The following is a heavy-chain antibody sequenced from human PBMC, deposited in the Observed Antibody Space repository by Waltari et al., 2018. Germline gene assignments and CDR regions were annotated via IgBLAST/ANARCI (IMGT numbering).Heavy chain of an antibody. CDR3: ARGLRYSTGYWFDP. CDR1: GGSISSSS. CDR2: ISSSSSYI. V-gene: IGHV3-21*01. Sequence: LQLQESGPGLVKPSETLSLTCTVSGGSISSSSYYWGWIRQPPGKGLEWVSSISSSSSYISYTDSVKCRCTISRDNAKNSLYLQMNSLRAEYTAVYYCARGLRYSTGYWFDPWGQGTLVTVSS. D-gene: IGHD5-12*01. J-gene: IGHJ5*02.